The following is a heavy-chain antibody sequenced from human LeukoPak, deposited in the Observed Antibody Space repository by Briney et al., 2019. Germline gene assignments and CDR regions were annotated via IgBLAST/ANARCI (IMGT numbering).Heavy chain of an antibody. D-gene: IGHD2-15*01. Sequence: PGGSLRLSCAASRFTFSSYAMSWVRQAPGKGLEWVSTISGSGGSTYYADSVKGRFTISRDNSKNTQSLQMNSLRAEDTAVYYCAREGYCSGGICYSTMNWFDPWGQGTLVTVSS. J-gene: IGHJ5*02. V-gene: IGHV3-23*01. CDR1: RFTFSSYA. CDR3: AREGYCSGGICYSTMNWFDP. CDR2: ISGSGGST.